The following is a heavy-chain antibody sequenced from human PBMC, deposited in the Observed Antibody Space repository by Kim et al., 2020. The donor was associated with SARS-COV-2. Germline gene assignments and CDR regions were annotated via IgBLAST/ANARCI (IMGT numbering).Heavy chain of an antibody. V-gene: IGHV1-3*01. Sequence: ASVKVSCKAYGYTFTSYAMHWVRQAPGQRLEWMGWINAGNGNTKYSQKFQGRVTITRDTSASTAYMELSSLRSEDTAVYYCARRPPEHYYYGMDVWGQGTTVTVSS. CDR1: GYTFTSYA. CDR2: INAGNGNT. J-gene: IGHJ6*02. CDR3: ARRPPEHYYYGMDV.